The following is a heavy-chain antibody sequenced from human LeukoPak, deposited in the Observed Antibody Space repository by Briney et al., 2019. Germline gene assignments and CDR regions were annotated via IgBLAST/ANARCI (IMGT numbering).Heavy chain of an antibody. CDR3: AGYYYDSRGYFAHDY. D-gene: IGHD3-22*01. V-gene: IGHV3-74*01. Sequence: GGSLRLSCAASGFSFSTYWMHWVRQAPGKGLVWLSRINTDGSGTDYADSVKGRFTVSRDNAKNTLYLQMNSLRAEDTAVHFCAGYYYDSRGYFAHDYWGQGTLVIVSS. CDR1: GFSFSTYW. CDR2: INTDGSGT. J-gene: IGHJ4*02.